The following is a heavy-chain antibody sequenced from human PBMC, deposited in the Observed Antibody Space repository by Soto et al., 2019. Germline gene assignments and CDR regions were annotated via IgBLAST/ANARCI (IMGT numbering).Heavy chain of an antibody. CDR1: GFTFSSYW. V-gene: IGHV3-74*01. CDR3: AKDPKYYYDSSGYLDY. J-gene: IGHJ4*02. CDR2: INSDGSST. Sequence: GGSLRLSCAASGFTFSSYWMHWVRQAPGKGLVWVSRINSDGSSTTYADSVKGRFTISRDNSKNTLYLQMNSLRAEDTAVYYCAKDPKYYYDSSGYLDYWGQGTLVTVSS. D-gene: IGHD3-22*01.